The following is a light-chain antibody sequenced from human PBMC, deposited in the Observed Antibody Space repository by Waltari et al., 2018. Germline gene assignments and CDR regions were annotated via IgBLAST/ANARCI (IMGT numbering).Light chain of an antibody. Sequence: EIVMTQSPATLSVSPGERATLSCRASQRGSSNLAWYQQKPGQAPRLLSYGASTRATGIPARFSGSGSGTEFTLTISSMQSEDFAVYYCQQYNNWPPWTFGQGTKVEIK. CDR1: QRGSSN. J-gene: IGKJ1*01. CDR2: GAS. V-gene: IGKV3-15*01. CDR3: QQYNNWPPWT.